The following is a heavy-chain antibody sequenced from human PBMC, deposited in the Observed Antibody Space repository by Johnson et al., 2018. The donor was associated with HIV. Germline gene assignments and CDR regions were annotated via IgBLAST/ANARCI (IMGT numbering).Heavy chain of an antibody. CDR1: GFTFNSYG. J-gene: IGHJ3*02. CDR2: ISYDGGNK. V-gene: IGHV3-30*03. Sequence: VQLVESGGRVVQPGRSLRLSCAASGFTFNSYGMHWVRQAPGKGLEWVAFISYDGGNKHYAHSVKGQYSISRDNTKDTLSLQMNSLRVEDTAVYYCARGDWLTVVTSPDAFDIWGKGTMVTVSS. D-gene: IGHD4-23*01. CDR3: ARGDWLTVVTSPDAFDI.